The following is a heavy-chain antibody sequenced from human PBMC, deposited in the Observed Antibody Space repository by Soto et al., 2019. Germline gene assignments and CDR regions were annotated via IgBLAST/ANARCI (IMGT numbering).Heavy chain of an antibody. CDR2: IKSKTDGGTT. Sequence: GGSLRLSCAASGFTFSNAWMSWVRQAPGKGLEWVGRIKSKTDGGTTDYAAPVKGRFTISRDDSKNTLYLQMNSLKTEDTAVYYCTTEEALWGYCSGGSCYSHYYYYMDVWGKGTTVTVS. D-gene: IGHD2-15*01. CDR3: TTEEALWGYCSGGSCYSHYYYYMDV. V-gene: IGHV3-15*01. J-gene: IGHJ6*03. CDR1: GFTFSNAW.